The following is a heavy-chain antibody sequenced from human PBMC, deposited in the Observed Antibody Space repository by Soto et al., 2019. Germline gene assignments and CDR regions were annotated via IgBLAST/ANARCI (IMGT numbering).Heavy chain of an antibody. J-gene: IGHJ5*02. V-gene: IGHV4-30-2*01. CDR2: IYHSGST. CDR1: GGSISSGGYS. Sequence: SETLSLTCAVSGGSISSGGYSWSWIRQPPGKGLEWIGYIYHSGSTYYNPSLKSRVTISVDRSKNQFSLKLSSVTAADTAVYYCDSFTGVVIPAGWFDPWGQGPLVTVSS. D-gene: IGHD3-22*01. CDR3: DSFTGVVIPAGWFDP.